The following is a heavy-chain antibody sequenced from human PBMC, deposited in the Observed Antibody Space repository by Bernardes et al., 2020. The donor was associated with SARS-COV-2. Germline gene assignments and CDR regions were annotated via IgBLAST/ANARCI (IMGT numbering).Heavy chain of an antibody. CDR3: AKELAYGTTWRDYKYYFGM. V-gene: IGHV3-23*01. CDR2: ISGPGKT. J-gene: IGHJ6*01. D-gene: IGHD2-8*01. CDR1: GFTFSTYA. Sequence: GGSLRLSCEASGFTFSTYAMSWVRQAPGKGLEWVSDISGPGKTYYADSVKGRFIISRDNSKNTLYLEMNSLRAEDTAVYYCAKELAYGTTWRDYKYYFGM.